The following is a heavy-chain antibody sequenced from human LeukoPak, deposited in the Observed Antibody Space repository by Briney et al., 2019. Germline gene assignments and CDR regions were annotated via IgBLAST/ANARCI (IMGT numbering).Heavy chain of an antibody. D-gene: IGHD1-26*01. V-gene: IGHV3-23*01. CDR3: AKDQWELLGYFDY. CDR2: ISGSGGST. J-gene: IGHJ4*02. Sequence: GGSLRLSCAASGFTFSNYPMSWVRQAPGKGLEWVSAISGSGGSTYYADSVKGRFTISRDNSKNTLYLQMNSLRAEDTAVYYCAKDQWELLGYFDYWGQGTLVTVSS. CDR1: GFTFSNYP.